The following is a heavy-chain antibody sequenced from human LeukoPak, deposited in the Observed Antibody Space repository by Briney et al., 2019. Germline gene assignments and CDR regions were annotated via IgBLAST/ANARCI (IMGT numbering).Heavy chain of an antibody. D-gene: IGHD1-14*01. J-gene: IGHJ3*02. CDR1: GGSVSDYY. CDR3: ARHEWGITNAFDI. Sequence: SETLSLTCTISGGSVSDYYWSWIRQSPGKGLEWIGYIHYTGSTTYNPSLKSRVTISADTSKNQFSLKLSSVTAADTAVYYCARHEWGITNAFDIWGQGTMVTVSS. V-gene: IGHV4-59*08. CDR2: IHYTGST.